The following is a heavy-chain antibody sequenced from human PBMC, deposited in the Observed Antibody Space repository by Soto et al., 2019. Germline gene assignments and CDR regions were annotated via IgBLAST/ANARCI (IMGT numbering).Heavy chain of an antibody. Sequence: EVQLVESGGGLVQPGGSLRLSCAASGFTFSSYSMNWVRQAPGKGLEWVSYISSSSSTIYYADSVKGRFTISRDNAKNSLYLQMNSLRDEDTAVYYCAREGCSSTSCYDPSYYYYGMDVWGQGTTVTVSS. V-gene: IGHV3-48*02. CDR3: AREGCSSTSCYDPSYYYYGMDV. CDR1: GFTFSSYS. D-gene: IGHD2-2*01. J-gene: IGHJ6*02. CDR2: ISSSSSTI.